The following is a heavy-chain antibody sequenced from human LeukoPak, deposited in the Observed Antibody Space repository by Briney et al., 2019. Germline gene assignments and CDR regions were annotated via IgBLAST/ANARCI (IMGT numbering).Heavy chain of an antibody. CDR3: ARSGWLRLLAFDY. CDR2: INHSGSA. J-gene: IGHJ4*02. CDR1: GGSFSGYY. Sequence: SETLSLTCAVSGGSFSGYYWTWIRQPPGKGLEWIGEINHSGSANYNPSLKSRVTISVDTSKNQFSLKLSSVTAADTAVYYCARSGWLRLLAFDYWGQGTLVTVSS. V-gene: IGHV4-34*01. D-gene: IGHD5-12*01.